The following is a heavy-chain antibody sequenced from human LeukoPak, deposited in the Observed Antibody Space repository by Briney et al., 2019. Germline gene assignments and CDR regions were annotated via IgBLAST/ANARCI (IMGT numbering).Heavy chain of an antibody. D-gene: IGHD2-21*01. CDR2: ISAYNGNT. Sequence: ASVKVFCKASGYTFTSYGISWVRQAPGQGLEWMGWISAYNGNTNYAQKLQGRVTMTTDTSTSTAYMELRSLRSDDTAVYYCARAVLLRGWFDPWGQGTLVTVSS. CDR1: GYTFTSYG. V-gene: IGHV1-18*01. CDR3: ARAVLLRGWFDP. J-gene: IGHJ5*02.